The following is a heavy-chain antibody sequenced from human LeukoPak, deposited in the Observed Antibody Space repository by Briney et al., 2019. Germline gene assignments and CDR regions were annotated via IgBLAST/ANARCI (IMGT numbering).Heavy chain of an antibody. D-gene: IGHD3-10*01. CDR3: ARGRVDYYGSGTYYLMYYFDY. V-gene: IGHV3-23*01. CDR1: GFTFNTYD. CDR2: ISGSGGAT. J-gene: IGHJ4*02. Sequence: GGSLRLSCAASGFTFNTYDMSWVRQDPAEGLEGVSGISGSGGATYYADSVKGRLTISRDDPHNTLYLQMNRLRAEDTAVYVWARGRVDYYGSGTYYLMYYFDYWGQGALVTVSS.